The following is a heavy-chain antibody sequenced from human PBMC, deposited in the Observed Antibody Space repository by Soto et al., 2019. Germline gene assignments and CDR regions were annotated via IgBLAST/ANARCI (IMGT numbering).Heavy chain of an antibody. J-gene: IGHJ4*02. CDR3: ARGGAMGVDY. CDR2: IYFDGITT. CDR1: GFTFNTHW. Sequence: GGSLRLSCTAPGFTFNTHWMHWVRQAPGKGLVWVSRIYFDGITTNYADSVKGRLTVSRDNAKNTVYLHVNTLRDGDTAVYYCARGGAMGVDYWGQGTLVTVSS. V-gene: IGHV3-74*01. D-gene: IGHD1-26*01.